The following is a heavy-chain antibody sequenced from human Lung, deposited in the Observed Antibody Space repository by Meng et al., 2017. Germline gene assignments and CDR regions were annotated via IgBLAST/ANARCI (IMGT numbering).Heavy chain of an antibody. D-gene: IGHD4-17*01. J-gene: IGHJ4*02. CDR1: GFTFSTHW. CDR2: ITGDGSST. V-gene: IGHV3-74*01. CDR3: ARGGVTTDD. Sequence: EGELVESGGGLVQPGGPLRLSCAASGFTFSTHWMHWVRQAPGKGLEWVSRITGDGSSTIYADSVQGRFTMSRDNAKNTLSLQMNSLRAEDTAVYYCARGGVTTDDWGQGTLVTVSS.